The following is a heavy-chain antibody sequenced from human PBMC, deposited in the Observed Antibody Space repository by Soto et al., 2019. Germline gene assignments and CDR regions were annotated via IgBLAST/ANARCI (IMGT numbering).Heavy chain of an antibody. Sequence: RASVKVSCKASGGTFSSYAISWVRQAPGQGLEWMGGIIPIFGTANYAQKFQGRVTITADESTSTAYMELSSLRSEDTAVYYCARNLYYYDSSGYRNHMNYYYGMDVWGQGTTVTVS. J-gene: IGHJ6*02. V-gene: IGHV1-69*13. CDR1: GGTFSSYA. CDR2: IIPIFGTA. CDR3: ARNLYYYDSSGYRNHMNYYYGMDV. D-gene: IGHD3-22*01.